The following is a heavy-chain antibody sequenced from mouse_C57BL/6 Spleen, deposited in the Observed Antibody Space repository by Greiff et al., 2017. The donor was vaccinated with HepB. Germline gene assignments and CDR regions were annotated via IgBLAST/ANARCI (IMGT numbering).Heavy chain of an antibody. CDR3: ARLITTGGYAMDY. V-gene: IGHV1-55*01. D-gene: IGHD1-1*01. CDR1: GYTFTSYW. Sequence: VQLQQPGAELVKPGASVKMSCKASGYTFTSYWITWVKQRPGQGLEWIGDVYPGSGSTNYNEKFKSKATLTVDTSSSTAYMQLSSLTSEDSAVYYCARLITTGGYAMDYWGQGTSVTVSS. CDR2: VYPGSGST. J-gene: IGHJ4*01.